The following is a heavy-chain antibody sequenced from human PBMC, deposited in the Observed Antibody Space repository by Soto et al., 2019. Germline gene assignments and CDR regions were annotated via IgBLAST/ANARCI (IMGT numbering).Heavy chain of an antibody. J-gene: IGHJ5*02. CDR3: ARDAEQQLAPSWFDP. D-gene: IGHD6-13*01. Sequence: SETLSLTCAFSGCSISSSNWWSWVRQPPGKGLEWIGEIYHSGSTNYNPSLKSRVTISVDKSKNQFSLKLSSVTAADTAVYYCARDAEQQLAPSWFDPWGQGTLVTVSS. CDR1: GCSISSSNW. CDR2: IYHSGST. V-gene: IGHV4-4*02.